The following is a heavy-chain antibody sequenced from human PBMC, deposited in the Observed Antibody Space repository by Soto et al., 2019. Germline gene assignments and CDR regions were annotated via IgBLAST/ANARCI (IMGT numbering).Heavy chain of an antibody. D-gene: IGHD5-12*01. CDR1: GFTFSTHW. CDR2: INSDGSTT. V-gene: IGHV3-74*01. J-gene: IGHJ4*02. Sequence: EVQLLESGGGLIQPGGSLRLSCAASGFTFSTHWMHWVRQGPGKGLVWVSRINSDGSTTNYVDFVKGRFTISRDNAKNTVYLQMNSLRAEDTAVYYCARVPTGGYDWVWGQGTLVTVSS. CDR3: ARVPTGGYDWV.